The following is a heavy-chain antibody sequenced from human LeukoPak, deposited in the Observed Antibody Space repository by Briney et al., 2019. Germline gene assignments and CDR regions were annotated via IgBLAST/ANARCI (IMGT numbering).Heavy chain of an antibody. Sequence: ASVKVSCKASGYTFTSYGISWVRQAPGQGLEWMGWISAYNGNTNYAQKLQGRVTMTTDTSTSTAYMELRSLRSDDTAVYYCARDRGRRGLMVYARSDAFDIWGQGTVVTVSS. CDR1: GYTFTSYG. D-gene: IGHD2-8*01. CDR3: ARDRGRRGLMVYARSDAFDI. J-gene: IGHJ3*02. CDR2: ISAYNGNT. V-gene: IGHV1-18*01.